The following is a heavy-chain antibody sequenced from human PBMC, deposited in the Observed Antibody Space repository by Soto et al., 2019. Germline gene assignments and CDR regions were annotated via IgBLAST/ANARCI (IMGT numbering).Heavy chain of an antibody. J-gene: IGHJ3*01. CDR3: AKVDCSDDSCSLGGHDAFDF. CDR1: GFTFRNYA. D-gene: IGHD2-15*01. CDR2: ISGRGGST. V-gene: IGHV3-23*01. Sequence: EVQLLESGGALLQPGGSLRLSCAASGFTFRNYAMSWDRQAPGKGLEWGSCISGRGGSTYYADSVKGRFTISRDNIKNTLYLQMSNLRPEDTAIFYCAKVDCSDDSCSLGGHDAFDFWGRGTMVTVSS.